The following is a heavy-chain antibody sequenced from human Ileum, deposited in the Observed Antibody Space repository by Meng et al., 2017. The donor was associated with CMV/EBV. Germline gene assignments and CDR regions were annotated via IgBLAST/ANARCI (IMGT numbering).Heavy chain of an antibody. CDR2: ISPIFRTS. D-gene: IGHD1-14*01. J-gene: IGHJ4*02. Sequence: QVQLVRSGGKVKKPGSSVKVSCEGSGGNFSSNAISWVRHAPGQGLEWMGVISPIFRTSNYAQKFQGRLTITADESMSTAYMELSSLTSGDTAVYYCATSGRGPKYYFDYWGQGTLVTVSS. CDR3: ATSGRGPKYYFDY. CDR1: GGNFSSNA. V-gene: IGHV1-69*12.